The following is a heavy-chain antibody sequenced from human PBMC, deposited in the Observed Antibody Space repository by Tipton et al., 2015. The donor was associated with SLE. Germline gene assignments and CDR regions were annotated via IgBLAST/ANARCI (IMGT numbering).Heavy chain of an antibody. D-gene: IGHD3/OR15-3a*01. Sequence: TLSLTCAVYGGSFSGYYWSWIRQPPGKGLEWIGEINHSGGTNYNPSLKSRVTISVDTSKNQFSLKLSSGTAADTAVYYCARAPGLDRDYYYYYYMDVWGKGTTVTVSS. CDR2: INHSGGT. CDR3: ARAPGLDRDYYYYYYMDV. CDR1: GGSFSGYY. V-gene: IGHV4-34*01. J-gene: IGHJ6*03.